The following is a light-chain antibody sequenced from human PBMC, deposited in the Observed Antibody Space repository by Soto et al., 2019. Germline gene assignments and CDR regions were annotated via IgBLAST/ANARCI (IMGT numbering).Light chain of an antibody. V-gene: IGKV3-15*01. CDR3: QQYNNWPTWT. CDR1: QSVGSN. Sequence: IVMTQSPATLSVSPGERVTLSCRARQSVGSNLAWYQQKPGQAPRLLIYGASTRATGIPARFSGSGSETEFTLTISSLQAEDSAVYFCQQYNNWPTWTFGQGTKVEIK. CDR2: GAS. J-gene: IGKJ1*01.